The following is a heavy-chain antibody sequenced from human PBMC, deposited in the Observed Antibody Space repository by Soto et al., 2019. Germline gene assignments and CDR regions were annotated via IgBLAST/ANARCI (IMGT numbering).Heavy chain of an antibody. D-gene: IGHD5-18*01. CDR2: IVVGSGDT. CDR1: GFTFTSSA. CDR3: AADKGYSYGYGTY. V-gene: IGHV1-58*01. J-gene: IGHJ4*02. Sequence: QMPLVQSGPEVKKPGTSVKVSCKASGFTFTSSAVQWVRQARGQRLEWIGWIVVGSGDTDYAKKLQERVTITRDMSTSTAYMELSSLRSEDTAVYYCAADKGYSYGYGTYWGQGTLVTVSS.